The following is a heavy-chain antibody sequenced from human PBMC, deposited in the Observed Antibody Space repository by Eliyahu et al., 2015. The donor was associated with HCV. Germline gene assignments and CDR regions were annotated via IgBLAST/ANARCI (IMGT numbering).Heavy chain of an antibody. D-gene: IGHD2-15*01. CDR2: IYSSGST. CDR1: GFTVSSNY. V-gene: IGHV3-53*01. J-gene: IGHJ4*02. Sequence: EVQLVESGGGLIQPGGSLRLSCXASGFTVSSNYMSWVRQAPGKGLEWVSVIYSSGSTYYADSVKGRFTISRDNSKNTLYLQMNSLRAEDTAVYYCARVLDCSGGSCYPDYWGLGTLVTVSS. CDR3: ARVLDCSGGSCYPDY.